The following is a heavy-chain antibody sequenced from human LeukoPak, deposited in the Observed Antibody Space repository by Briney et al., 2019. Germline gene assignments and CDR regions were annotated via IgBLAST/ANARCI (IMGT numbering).Heavy chain of an antibody. CDR2: IIPIFGTA. J-gene: IGHJ3*02. D-gene: IGHD6-19*01. V-gene: IGHV1-69*06. Sequence: ASVKVSCKASGGTFSSYAISWVRQAPGQGLEWMGGIIPIFGTANYAHKFRGRVTITADKSTSTAYMELSSLRSEDTAVYYCAIAVAGFDAFDIWGQGTMVTVSS. CDR1: GGTFSSYA. CDR3: AIAVAGFDAFDI.